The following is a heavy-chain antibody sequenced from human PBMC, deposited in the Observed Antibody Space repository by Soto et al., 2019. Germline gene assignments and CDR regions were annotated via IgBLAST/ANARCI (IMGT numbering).Heavy chain of an antibody. J-gene: IGHJ4*02. CDR1: GGSIRSGGYF. CDR3: ARFAKEENPKLESWYAFDF. D-gene: IGHD6-13*01. CDR2: IYYRGGT. V-gene: IGHV4-31*03. Sequence: SETLSLTCTVSGGSIRSGGYFWSWVRQQPGKGLEWIGHIYYRGGTSYNPSLESRVAMSVDTSKNEFTLKVNSVTAADTAIYYCARFAKEENPKLESWYAFDFWGRGTPVPVSS.